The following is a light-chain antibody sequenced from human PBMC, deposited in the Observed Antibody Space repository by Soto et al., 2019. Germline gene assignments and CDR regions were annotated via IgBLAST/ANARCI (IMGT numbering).Light chain of an antibody. J-gene: IGKJ4*01. CDR2: DTS. Sequence: EVVMRQSPATLYVSPGEGDTLSCRASQGIGDTLALYQHKPGQTHRLLIYDTSTRATGVPTRFSGSRSGAEFTLTINSLQSEDFAVYYCQPYNTLPLTFRGGTKVELQ. CDR1: QGIGDT. V-gene: IGKV3-15*01. CDR3: QPYNTLPLT.